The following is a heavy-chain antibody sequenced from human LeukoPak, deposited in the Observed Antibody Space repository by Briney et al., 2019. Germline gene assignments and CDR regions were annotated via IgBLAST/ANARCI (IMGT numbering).Heavy chain of an antibody. Sequence: ASVKVSCKASGYTFTSYYMHWVRQAPGQGLEWVGIINPSGGSTSYAQKFQGRVTMTRDTSTSTVYMELSSLISEDTAVYYCARGLSMGDAFDIWSQGTMVTVSS. D-gene: IGHD3-10*01. J-gene: IGHJ3*02. CDR3: ARGLSMGDAFDI. CDR2: INPSGGST. V-gene: IGHV1-46*01. CDR1: GYTFTSYY.